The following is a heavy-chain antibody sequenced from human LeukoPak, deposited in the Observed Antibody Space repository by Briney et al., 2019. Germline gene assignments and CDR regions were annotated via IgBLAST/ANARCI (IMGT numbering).Heavy chain of an antibody. Sequence: QPGGSLRLSCAASGFTFSNHDIHWVRQAPGKGLEWVSVISYDGSNYYYADSVKGRFTISRDNSKNTLYLQMSSLRAEDTAVYYCAKAGGKVASLDWYFDLWGRGTLVTVSS. J-gene: IGHJ2*01. V-gene: IGHV3-30*18. CDR1: GFTFSNHD. CDR3: AKAGGKVASLDWYFDL. CDR2: ISYDGSNY. D-gene: IGHD3-16*01.